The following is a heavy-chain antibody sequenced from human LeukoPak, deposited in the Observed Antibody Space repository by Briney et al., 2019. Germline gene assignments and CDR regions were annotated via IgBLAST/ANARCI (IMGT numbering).Heavy chain of an antibody. CDR2: IYYSGST. J-gene: IGHJ4*02. Sequence: SEALSLTCTVSGGSISSSNYFWGWIRQPPGKGLEWIGSIYYSGSTYYNPSLKSRVTISVDTSKNQFSLNLNSVTAADTAVYYCARLSSSWILDYWGQGTLVTVSS. V-gene: IGHV4-39*01. CDR3: ARLSSSWILDY. CDR1: GGSISSSNYF. D-gene: IGHD6-13*01.